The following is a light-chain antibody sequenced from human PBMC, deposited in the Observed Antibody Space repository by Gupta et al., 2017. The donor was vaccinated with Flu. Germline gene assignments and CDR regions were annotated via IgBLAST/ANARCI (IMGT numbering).Light chain of an antibody. Sequence: VTPGQPASISCKSSQSLLHSDGKTYLYWYMQKKGQPPHLLIYEVSNRFSGVPERISGSGSGTDFTLKISRVEAEDVGVYYCLQSLKFPFTFGGGTXVEIK. J-gene: IGKJ4*01. CDR2: EVS. V-gene: IGKV2D-29*01. CDR1: QSLLHSDGKTY. CDR3: LQSLKFPFT.